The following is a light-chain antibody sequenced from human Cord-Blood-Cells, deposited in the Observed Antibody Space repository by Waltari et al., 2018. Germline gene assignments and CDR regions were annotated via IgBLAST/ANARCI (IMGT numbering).Light chain of an antibody. J-gene: IGKJ2*01. CDR2: WAS. Sequence: DIVMTQSPDSLAVSLGERATINCKSSQSVLYSSNNKNYLAGYQQKPGQPPKLLIDWASTRESGVPDRFSGSESGTDFTLTISSLQAEDVAVYYCQQYYSTPRTFGQGTKLEIK. V-gene: IGKV4-1*01. CDR3: QQYYSTPRT. CDR1: QSVLYSSNNKNY.